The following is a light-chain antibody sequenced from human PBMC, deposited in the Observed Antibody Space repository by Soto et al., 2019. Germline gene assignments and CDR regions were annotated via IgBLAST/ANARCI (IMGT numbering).Light chain of an antibody. CDR1: QSVSSSY. CDR2: GAS. V-gene: IGKV3-20*01. CDR3: QQSYSTPPIT. J-gene: IGKJ5*01. Sequence: EIVLTQSPGTLSLSPGERATLSCRASQSVSSSYLAWYQQKPGQAPRLLIYGASTRATGIPARFSGSGSGTDFTLTISSLQPEDFATYYCQQSYSTPPITFGQGTRLEIK.